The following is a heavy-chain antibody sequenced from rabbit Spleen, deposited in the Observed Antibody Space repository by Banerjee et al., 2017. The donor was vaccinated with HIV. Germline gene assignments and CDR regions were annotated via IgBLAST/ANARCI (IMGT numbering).Heavy chain of an antibody. V-gene: IGHV1S45*01. Sequence: QEQLVESGGGLVQPKGSLTLTCTASGFSFSNTYYMCWVRQAPGKGLEWIGCIWIGGGTTYYASWAQGRFTISKASLTTVTLQMTSLTVADTATYFCARDTGSSFSTYGMDLWGPGTLVTVS. CDR1: GFSFSNTYY. J-gene: IGHJ6*01. CDR3: ARDTGSSFSTYGMDL. CDR2: IWIGGGTT. D-gene: IGHD8-1*01.